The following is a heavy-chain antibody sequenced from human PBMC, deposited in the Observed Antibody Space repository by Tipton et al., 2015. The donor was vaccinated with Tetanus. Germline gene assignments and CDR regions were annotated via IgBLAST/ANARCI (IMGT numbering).Heavy chain of an antibody. CDR2: ISPSGRT. J-gene: IGHJ5*02. CDR3: ARDQGGGRVVRLNWFDP. V-gene: IGHV4-61*08. Sequence: TLSLTCSVSGGSLRSDDYQWNWIRQPPGKGLEWLAYISPSGRTNSNYSLKSRITISQDKSKNQFSLRLTSVTAADTAMYYCARDQGGGRVVRLNWFDPWGQGTLVTVSS. CDR1: GGSLRSDDYQ. D-gene: IGHD6-6*01.